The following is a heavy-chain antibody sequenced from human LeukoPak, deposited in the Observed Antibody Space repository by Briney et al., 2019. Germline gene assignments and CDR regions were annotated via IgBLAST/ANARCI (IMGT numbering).Heavy chain of an antibody. D-gene: IGHD2-15*01. CDR2: ISYDGSNK. V-gene: IGHV3-30*04. CDR3: ARGGASRYYYYYGMDV. J-gene: IGHJ6*02. CDR1: GFTFSSYA. Sequence: PGGSLRLSCAASGFTFSSYAMRWVRQAPGKGLEWVAVISYDGSNKYYADSVKGRFTISRDNSKNTLYLQMNSLRAEDTAVYYCARGGASRYYYYYGMDVWGQGTTVTVSS.